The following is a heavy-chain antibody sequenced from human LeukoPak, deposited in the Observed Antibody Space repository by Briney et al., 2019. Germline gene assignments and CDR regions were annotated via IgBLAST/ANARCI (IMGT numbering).Heavy chain of an antibody. CDR1: GFTFSSYS. V-gene: IGHV3-48*01. D-gene: IGHD3-22*01. J-gene: IGHJ3*02. Sequence: GGSLRLSCAASGFTFSSYSMNWVRQAPGKGLEWVSYISSSSSTIYYADSVKGRFTISRDNAKNSLYLQMNSLRAEDTAVYYCAKDLRLRSDYPDAFDIWGQGTMVTVSS. CDR3: AKDLRLRSDYPDAFDI. CDR2: ISSSSSTI.